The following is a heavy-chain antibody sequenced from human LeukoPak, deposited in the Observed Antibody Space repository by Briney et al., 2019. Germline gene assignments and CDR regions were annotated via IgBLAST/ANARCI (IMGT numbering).Heavy chain of an antibody. D-gene: IGHD6-19*01. J-gene: IGHJ1*01. Sequence: SETLSLTCAVYGGSFSGYYWSWIRQPPGKGLEWIGEINHSESTNYNPSLKSRVTISVDTSKNQFSLKLSSVTAADTAVYYCATSSGWYRYFQHWGQGTLVTVSS. CDR1: GGSFSGYY. V-gene: IGHV4-34*01. CDR2: INHSEST. CDR3: ATSSGWYRYFQH.